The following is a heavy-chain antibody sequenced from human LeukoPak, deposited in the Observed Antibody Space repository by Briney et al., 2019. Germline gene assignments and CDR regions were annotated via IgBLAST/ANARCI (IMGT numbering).Heavy chain of an antibody. CDR3: YYMDV. CDR1: RFTFDESG. Sequence: PGGSLRLSCAASRFTFDESGMSWVRQVPEKGLEWVSTTGYADPVKGRFTISRDNAKNSLYLWYGSGMNNPGWTYYCYYMDVWGEGTTVTMSS. CDR2: TT. D-gene: IGHD1/OR15-1a*01. J-gene: IGHJ6*03. V-gene: IGHV3-20*01.